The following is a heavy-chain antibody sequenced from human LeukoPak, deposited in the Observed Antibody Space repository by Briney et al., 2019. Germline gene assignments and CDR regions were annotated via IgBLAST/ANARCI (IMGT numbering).Heavy chain of an antibody. J-gene: IGHJ5*02. CDR2: IIPILGIA. Sequence: ASVKVSCKASGGTFSSYAISWVRQAPGQGLEWMGRIIPILGIANYAQKFQGRVTITADKSTSTAYMELSSLRSEDTAVYYCARAPVGFINNWFDPWGQGTLVTVSS. V-gene: IGHV1-69*04. CDR3: ARAPVGFINNWFDP. D-gene: IGHD3-10*01. CDR1: GGTFSSYA.